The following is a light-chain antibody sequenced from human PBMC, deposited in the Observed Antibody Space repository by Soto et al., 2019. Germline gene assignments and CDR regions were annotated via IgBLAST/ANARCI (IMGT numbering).Light chain of an antibody. CDR3: QQTYSTPIT. J-gene: IGKJ4*01. CDR2: AAS. CDR1: QSISSF. V-gene: IGKV1-39*01. Sequence: DIQMTQSPSSLSASIGDRVTITFLASQSISSFLNWYQQKPGKAPKVLIYAASTLQSGVPSRFSGSGSGTDFTLTISSLQREDFATYHCQQTYSTPITFGGGTKVDIK.